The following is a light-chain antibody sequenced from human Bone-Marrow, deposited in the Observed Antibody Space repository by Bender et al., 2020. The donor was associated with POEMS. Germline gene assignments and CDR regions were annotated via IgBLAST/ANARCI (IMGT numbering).Light chain of an antibody. J-gene: IGLJ1*01. CDR3: SSYTSTSTYV. V-gene: IGLV2-14*03. Sequence: QSALTQPASVSGSLGQSIAISCTGTRSDVGGYQYVSWYQQHPGSAPRLIVYNVGTRPSGVSSRFSASKSGNTASLTISWLQAEDEADYYCSSYTSTSTYVFGGGTKVTVL. CDR1: RSDVGGYQY. CDR2: NVG.